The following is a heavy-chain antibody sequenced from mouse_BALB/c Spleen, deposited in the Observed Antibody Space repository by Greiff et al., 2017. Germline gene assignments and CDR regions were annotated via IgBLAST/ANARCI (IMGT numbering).Heavy chain of an antibody. Sequence: VKLQESGAELVRPGASVTLSCKASGYTFTDYEMHWVKQTPVHGLEWIGAIDPETGGTAYNQKFKGKATLTADKSSSTAYMELRSLTSEDSAVYYSTRGWGTSGYWGQGTTLTVSS. CDR3: TRGWGTSGY. J-gene: IGHJ2*01. D-gene: IGHD3-3*01. V-gene: IGHV1-15*01. CDR2: IDPETGGT. CDR1: GYTFTDYE.